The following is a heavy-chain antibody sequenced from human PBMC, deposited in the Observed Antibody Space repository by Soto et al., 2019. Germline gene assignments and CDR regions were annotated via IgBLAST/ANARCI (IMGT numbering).Heavy chain of an antibody. CDR2: IYYNGNT. CDR1: GGSVSSAGYY. J-gene: IGHJ6*02. CDR3: ARDGGYSRGSHYYGMDV. Sequence: QVQLQESGPGLVKPSETLSLTCTVSGGSVSSAGYYWSWIRQAPGKELEWIGYIYYNGNTNYNPSLKSRVTISVDMSKNQFSLKQSSVIAADTAVYYCARDGGYSRGSHYYGMDVWGQGTTVTVSS. D-gene: IGHD5-18*01. V-gene: IGHV4-61*08.